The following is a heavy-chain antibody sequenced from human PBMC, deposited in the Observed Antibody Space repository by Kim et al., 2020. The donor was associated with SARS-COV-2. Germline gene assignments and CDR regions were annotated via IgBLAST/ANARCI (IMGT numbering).Heavy chain of an antibody. CDR2: ISYDGSNK. CDR3: ARSDILTGFRGYYFDY. V-gene: IGHV3-30*04. Sequence: GGSLRLSCAASGFTFSSYAMHWVRQAPGKGLEWVAVISYDGSNKYYADSVKGRFTISRDNSKNTLYLQMNSLRAEDTAVYYCARSDILTGFRGYYFDYWGQGTLVTVSS. D-gene: IGHD3-9*01. J-gene: IGHJ4*02. CDR1: GFTFSSYA.